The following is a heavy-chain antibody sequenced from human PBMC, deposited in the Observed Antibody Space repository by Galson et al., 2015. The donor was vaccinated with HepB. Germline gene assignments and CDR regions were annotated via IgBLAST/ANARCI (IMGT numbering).Heavy chain of an antibody. CDR2: ISYDGSNK. D-gene: IGHD4-17*01. CDR1: GFTFSSYG. CDR3: ANLDDYGDYVQREAFDI. V-gene: IGHV3-30*18. J-gene: IGHJ3*02. Sequence: SLRLSCAASGFTFSSYGMHWVRQAPGKGLEWVAVISYDGSNKYYADSVKGRFTISRDNSKNTLYLQMNSLRAEDTAVYYCANLDDYGDYVQREAFDIWGQGTMVTVSS.